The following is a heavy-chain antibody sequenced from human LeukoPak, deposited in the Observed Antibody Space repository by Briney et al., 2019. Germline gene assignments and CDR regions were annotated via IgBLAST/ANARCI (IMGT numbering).Heavy chain of an antibody. CDR2: IFHDGST. J-gene: IGHJ5*02. D-gene: IGHD4/OR15-4a*01. Sequence: PSETLSLTCNVSGASTNSILYYWGWIRQPPGKGLEWIGNIFHDGSTYFNPSLKSRVSLSVDTSKRYFSLKLTSVTAADTSVYYCARHVLSNRSFDTWGQGTLVSVSS. CDR1: GASTNSILYY. CDR3: ARHVLSNRSFDT. V-gene: IGHV4-39*01.